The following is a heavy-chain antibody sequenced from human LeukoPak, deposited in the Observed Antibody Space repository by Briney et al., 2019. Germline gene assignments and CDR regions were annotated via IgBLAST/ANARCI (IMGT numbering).Heavy chain of an antibody. CDR1: GGTFSSYS. J-gene: IGHJ3*02. D-gene: IGHD1-26*01. CDR2: ISPIFGTA. CDR3: ARPSRGLLGSYDRHSAFDI. Sequence: SVKVSCKASGGTFSSYSISWVRQAAGQGLEWMGGISPIFGTANYAQKFQGRVTITADKSTSTAYMELSRLRSEDTAVYYCARPSRGLLGSYDRHSAFDIWGQGTMVTVSS. V-gene: IGHV1-69*06.